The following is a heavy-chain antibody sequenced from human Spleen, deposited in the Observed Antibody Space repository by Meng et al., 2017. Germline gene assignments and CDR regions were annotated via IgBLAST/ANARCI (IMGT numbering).Heavy chain of an antibody. D-gene: IGHD6-19*01. Sequence: GESLKISCKGSGYDFNIHWIGWVRQMPGKGLEWMGIIYPGDSDTRYSPSFQGQVTISADKSISTAYLQWSSLKASDTAMYYCAMVSSGWYYFDYWGQGTLVTVSS. CDR2: IYPGDSDT. CDR3: AMVSSGWYYFDY. J-gene: IGHJ4*02. V-gene: IGHV5-51*01. CDR1: GYDFNIHW.